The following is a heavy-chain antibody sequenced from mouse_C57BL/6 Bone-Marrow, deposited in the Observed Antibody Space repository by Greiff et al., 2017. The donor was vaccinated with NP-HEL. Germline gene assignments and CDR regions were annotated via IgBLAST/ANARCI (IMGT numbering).Heavy chain of an antibody. J-gene: IGHJ2*01. Sequence: QVQLQQSGPELVKPGASVKISCKASGYAFSSSWMNWVKQRPGKGLEWIGRIYPGDGDTNYNGKFKGKATLTADKSSSTAYMQLSSLTSEDSAVYFCAAYWYGSSYGNYWGQGTTLTVSS. CDR3: AAYWYGSSYGNY. CDR2: IYPGDGDT. V-gene: IGHV1-82*01. CDR1: GYAFSSSW. D-gene: IGHD1-1*01.